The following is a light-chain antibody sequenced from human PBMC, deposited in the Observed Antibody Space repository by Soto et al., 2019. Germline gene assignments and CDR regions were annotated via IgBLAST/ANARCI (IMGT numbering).Light chain of an antibody. V-gene: IGKV1D-12*01. Sequence: DIQMTQSPSSVSASVGDRVTITCRASQGISSWLAWYQQKPGKGPKLLISAISSLQRGVPSRFSGSGSGTHFTLTISNVQPEDFATYYWQQADSFPLTFGGGTKVQIK. CDR3: QQADSFPLT. CDR2: AIS. J-gene: IGKJ4*01. CDR1: QGISSW.